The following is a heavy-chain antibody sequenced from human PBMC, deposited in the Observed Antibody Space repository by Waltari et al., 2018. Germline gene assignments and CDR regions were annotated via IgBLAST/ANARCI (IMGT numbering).Heavy chain of an antibody. V-gene: IGHV4-34*01. J-gene: IGHJ4*02. D-gene: IGHD5-18*01. CDR1: GGSFSGYY. CDR2: INHRGST. CDR3: ARGLGIQLWLIGY. Sequence: QVQLQQWGAGLLKPSETLSLTCAVSGGSFSGYYWSWIRQPPGKGLEWIGEINHRGSTNYNPSLKSRVTISVDTSKNQFSLKLSSVTAADTAVYYCARGLGIQLWLIGYWGQGTLVTVSS.